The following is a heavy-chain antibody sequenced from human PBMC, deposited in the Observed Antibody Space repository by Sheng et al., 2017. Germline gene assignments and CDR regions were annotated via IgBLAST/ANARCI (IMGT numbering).Heavy chain of an antibody. D-gene: IGHD3-10*02. CDR2: IYYSGTPP. V-gene: IGHV4-39*01. Sequence: QLQLQEAGPGLVKPSETLSLTCTVSGGSISDSDYYWGWIRHVPREGLEWIGTIYYSGTPPTXXRPSRVESPYPWTTSKNQFSLKLTSVTATDTAVYYCAKTPVALDYVDYWGQGTRGTPSPQ. CDR3: AKTPVALDYVDY. CDR1: GGSISDSDYY. J-gene: IGHJ4*02.